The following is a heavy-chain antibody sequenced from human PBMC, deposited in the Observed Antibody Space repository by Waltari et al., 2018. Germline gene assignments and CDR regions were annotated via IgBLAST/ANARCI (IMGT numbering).Heavy chain of an antibody. CDR2: IIYRGGT. Sequence: RPNRGNGLGWFGYIIYRGGTYYNPSLTSRVTISVGASKNQLSLRLSCVTAADTAVYYCAMFGFDWFESCWGQGTLVTVSS. CDR3: AMFGFDWFESC. D-gene: IGHD3-9*01. V-gene: IGHV4-31*02. J-gene: IGHJ4*02.